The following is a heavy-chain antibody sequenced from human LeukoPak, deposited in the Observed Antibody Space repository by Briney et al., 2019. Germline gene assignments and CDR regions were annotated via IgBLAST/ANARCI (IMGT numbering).Heavy chain of an antibody. CDR2: IYYSGST. CDR3: ARDSGGYDGSWFDP. CDR1: GGSISSYY. Sequence: SETLSLTCTVSGGSISSYYWSWIRQPPGKGLEWIGYIYYSGSTNYNPSLKSRVTISVDTSKNQFSLKLGSVTAADTAVYYCARDSGGYDGSWFDPWGQGTLVTVSS. V-gene: IGHV4-59*01. J-gene: IGHJ5*02. D-gene: IGHD5-12*01.